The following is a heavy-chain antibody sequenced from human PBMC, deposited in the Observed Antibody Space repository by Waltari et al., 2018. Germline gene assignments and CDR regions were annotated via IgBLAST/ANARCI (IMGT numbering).Heavy chain of an antibody. CDR3: ASSGDMTTVTTRWFDP. CDR2: INPDSGGT. CDR1: GYTFTGYY. D-gene: IGHD4-17*01. V-gene: IGHV1-2*02. Sequence: QVQLVQSGAEVKKPGASVKVSCKASGYTFTGYYMRWVPQAPGQGLEWMGWINPDSGGTNYAQKFQGRVTMTRDTSISTAYMELSRLRSDDTAVYYCASSGDMTTVTTRWFDPWGQGTLVTVSS. J-gene: IGHJ5*02.